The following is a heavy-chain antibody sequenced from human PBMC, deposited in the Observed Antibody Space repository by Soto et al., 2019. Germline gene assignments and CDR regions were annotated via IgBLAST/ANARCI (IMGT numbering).Heavy chain of an antibody. CDR3: ARVFYPDFWSGYYTGYYYMDV. CDR2: INHSGST. J-gene: IGHJ6*03. CDR1: GGSFSGYY. Sequence: PSETLSLTCAVYGGSFSGYYWSWIRQPPGKGLEWIGEINHSGSTNYNPSLKSRVTISVDTSKNQFSLKLSSVTAADTAVYYCARVFYPDFWSGYYTGYYYMDVWGKGTTVTVSS. D-gene: IGHD3-3*01. V-gene: IGHV4-34*01.